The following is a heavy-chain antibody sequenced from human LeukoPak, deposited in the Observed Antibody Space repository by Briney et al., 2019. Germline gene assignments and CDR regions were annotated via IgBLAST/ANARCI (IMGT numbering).Heavy chain of an antibody. D-gene: IGHD2-2*01. Sequence: QPGGSLRLSCAASGFTFSSYAMSWVCQAPGKGLEWVSGISGSGGSTYDANSVKGRFTISRDNSKNTLYLQMNSLRAEDTAVYYCAKSKTPYCSSANCLMFDYWGQGALVTVSS. CDR3: AKSKTPYCSSANCLMFDY. CDR2: ISGSGGST. CDR1: GFTFSSYA. V-gene: IGHV3-23*01. J-gene: IGHJ4*02.